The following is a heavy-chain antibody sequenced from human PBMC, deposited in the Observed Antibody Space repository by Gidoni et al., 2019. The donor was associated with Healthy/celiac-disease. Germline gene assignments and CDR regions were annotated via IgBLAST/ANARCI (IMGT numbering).Heavy chain of an antibody. CDR1: GFTFSSYD. Sequence: EVQLVESGGGLVQPGGSLRLSCAASGFTFSSYDMHWVRQATGKGLEWVSAIGTAGDPYYPGSVKGRFTISRENAKNSLYLQMNSLRAGDTAVYYCARARIPGIAAAGGGYYMDVWGKGTTVTVSS. D-gene: IGHD6-13*01. J-gene: IGHJ6*03. V-gene: IGHV3-13*05. CDR2: IGTAGDP. CDR3: ARARIPGIAAAGGGYYMDV.